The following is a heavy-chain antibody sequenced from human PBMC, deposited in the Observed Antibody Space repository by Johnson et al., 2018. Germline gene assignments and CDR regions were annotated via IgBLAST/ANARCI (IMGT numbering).Heavy chain of an antibody. D-gene: IGHD3-22*01. CDR2: ISYDGSDK. CDR1: GFSFRSYA. CDR3: AKACLPDSSGYHDAVHI. Sequence: QVQLQESGGGVVQPGRSLSLSCEASGFSFRSYAFHWVRQAPGKGLEWVVAISYDGSDKYYTDSVKGRFTISRDNSRNTVILQMNSLRPEDTAVYYCAKACLPDSSGYHDAVHIWGQGTMVIVSS. V-gene: IGHV3-30*18. J-gene: IGHJ3*02.